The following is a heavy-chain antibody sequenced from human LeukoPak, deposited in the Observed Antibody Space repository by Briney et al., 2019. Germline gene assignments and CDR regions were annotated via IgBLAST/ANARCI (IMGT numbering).Heavy chain of an antibody. Sequence: PGGSLRLSCAVSGFTFSNHGMHWLRQAPGKGLEWVAIISYVGSKKYYAESVKGRFTISRDNSDSTLYLQMNSLRTEDTALYYCASGNMATITGIDYWGQGTLVTVSS. CDR3: ASGNMATITGIDY. V-gene: IGHV3-30*03. CDR1: GFTFSNHG. D-gene: IGHD5-24*01. CDR2: ISYVGSKK. J-gene: IGHJ4*02.